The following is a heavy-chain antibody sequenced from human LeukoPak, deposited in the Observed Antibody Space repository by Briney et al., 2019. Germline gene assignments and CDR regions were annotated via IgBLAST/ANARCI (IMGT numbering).Heavy chain of an antibody. CDR2: ISGDGSNK. J-gene: IGHJ3*01. D-gene: IGHD3-22*01. CDR1: GFTFSSYG. V-gene: IGHV3-30*18. CDR3: AKVLRITMIDDAFDV. Sequence: PGRSLRLSCAASGFTFSSYGMNWVRPAPGKGLEWVAVISGDGSNKYYADSVKGRFTISRDNSKNTLHMQMNSLRAEDTAVYYCAKVLRITMIDDAFDVWGQGTMVTVSS.